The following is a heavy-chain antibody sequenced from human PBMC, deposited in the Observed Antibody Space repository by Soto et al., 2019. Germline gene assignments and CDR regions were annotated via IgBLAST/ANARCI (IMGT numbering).Heavy chain of an antibody. CDR3: TQIYGSGSWGWYFHS. J-gene: IGHJ4*02. V-gene: IGHV2-5*02. CDR2: IFWDKND. CDR1: GFSLITGGG. D-gene: IGHD1-26*01. Sequence: HITLKESGPSLGRPTETLTLTCTFSGFSLITGGGVGWFRQPPGKALEWLAVIFWDKNDYYRPSLQTRVTISKDTSEDQVVLTLTNMDPEDTATYFCTQIYGSGSWGWYFHSWGQGTLVTVSS.